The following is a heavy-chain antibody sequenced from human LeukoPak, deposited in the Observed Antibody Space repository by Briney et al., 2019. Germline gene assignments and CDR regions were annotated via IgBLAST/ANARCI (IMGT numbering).Heavy chain of an antibody. CDR3: ARVSSSPPRGYSYGRHKWGDYFDY. J-gene: IGHJ4*02. CDR2: INHNGST. V-gene: IGHV4-34*01. CDR1: GGSFSGYY. D-gene: IGHD5-18*01. Sequence: PSETLSLTCAVYGGSFSGYYWSWIRQPPGKGLEWIGEINHNGSTNYNPSLKSRVTISVDTSKNQFSLKLSSVTAADTAVYYCARVSSSPPRGYSYGRHKWGDYFDYWGQGTLVAVSS.